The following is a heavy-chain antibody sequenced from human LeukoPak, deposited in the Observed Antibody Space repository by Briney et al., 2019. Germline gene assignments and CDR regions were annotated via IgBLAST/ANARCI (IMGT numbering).Heavy chain of an antibody. V-gene: IGHV3-23*01. CDR3: AELGITMIGGV. CDR1: GFTFSSYG. D-gene: IGHD3-10*02. J-gene: IGHJ6*04. Sequence: PGGSLRLSCAASGFTFSSYGMSWVRRAPGKGLEWVSSISDSGSTTYYPDSVKGRFTISRDNAKNSLYLQMNSLRAEDTAVYYCAELGITMIGGVWGKGTTVTISS. CDR2: ISDSGSTT.